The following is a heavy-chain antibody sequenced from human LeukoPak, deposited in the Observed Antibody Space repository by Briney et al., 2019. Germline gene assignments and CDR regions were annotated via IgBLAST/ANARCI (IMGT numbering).Heavy chain of an antibody. D-gene: IGHD4-17*01. CDR2: INHSGST. CDR1: GGSFSGFY. CDR3: AREGVGVTTVTIMYYFDY. Sequence: SETLSLTCAVYGGSFSGFYWSWIRQPPGKGLEWIGEINHSGSTNYNPSLKSRVTISVDTSKNQFSLKLSSVTAADTAVYYCAREGVGVTTVTIMYYFDYWGQGTLVPVSS. V-gene: IGHV4-34*01. J-gene: IGHJ4*02.